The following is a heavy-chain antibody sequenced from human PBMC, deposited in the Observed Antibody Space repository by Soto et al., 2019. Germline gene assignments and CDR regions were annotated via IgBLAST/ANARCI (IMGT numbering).Heavy chain of an antibody. V-gene: IGHV1-69*02. Sequence: QVQLVQSGAEVKKPGSSVKVSCKASGGTFSSYTISWVRQAPGQGLEWMGRIIPILGIANYAQKFQGRVRINGDKPTSKAYRGLSSVKSEDTAVYYCARLCSGGSCYADAFDVRGQGTMVTVSS. J-gene: IGHJ3*01. CDR3: ARLCSGGSCYADAFDV. D-gene: IGHD2-15*01. CDR2: IIPILGIA. CDR1: GGTFSSYT.